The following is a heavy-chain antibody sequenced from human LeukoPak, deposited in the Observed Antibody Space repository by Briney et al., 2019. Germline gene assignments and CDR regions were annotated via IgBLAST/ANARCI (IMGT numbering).Heavy chain of an antibody. CDR1: EFTFSSYS. Sequence: GGSLRLSCAASEFTFSSYSMNWVRQAPGKGLEWVSTINGSGGSTYYADSVKGRFTISRDNSKNTLYLQMNSLRAEDTAVYYCAKSWCYDSSGYYPFDYWGQGTLVTVSS. V-gene: IGHV3-23*01. D-gene: IGHD3-22*01. CDR3: AKSWCYDSSGYYPFDY. J-gene: IGHJ4*02. CDR2: INGSGGST.